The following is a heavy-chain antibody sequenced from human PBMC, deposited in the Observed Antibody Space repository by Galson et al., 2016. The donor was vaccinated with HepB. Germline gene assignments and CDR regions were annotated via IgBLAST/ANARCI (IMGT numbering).Heavy chain of an antibody. J-gene: IGHJ4*02. CDR3: AKDLDSSGWYEGVY. CDR1: GFTFSSYA. CDR2: ISIFGDNT. V-gene: IGHV3-23*01. Sequence: SLRLSCAASGFTFSSYAMNWVRQAPGKGLEWVATISIFGDNTHYADSVMGRFTVSRDNSKSTFYLHMHSLRVEDTAIYHCAKDLDSSGWYEGVYWGQGTLVTVSS. D-gene: IGHD6-19*01.